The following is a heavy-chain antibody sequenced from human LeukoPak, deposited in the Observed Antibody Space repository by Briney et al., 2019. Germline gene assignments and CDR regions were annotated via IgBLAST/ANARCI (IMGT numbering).Heavy chain of an antibody. Sequence: GGSLRLSCVASGFTVSSNYMSWVRQAPGKGLEWVSVIYSAGNSYYADSVKGRFAISRHNSENTLYLHMNSLRVEDTAVYFCARGGTPGYSSGRIDYWGQGTLVTVSS. CDR2: IYSAGNS. V-gene: IGHV3-53*04. CDR1: GFTVSSNY. D-gene: IGHD6-19*01. J-gene: IGHJ4*02. CDR3: ARGGTPGYSSGRIDY.